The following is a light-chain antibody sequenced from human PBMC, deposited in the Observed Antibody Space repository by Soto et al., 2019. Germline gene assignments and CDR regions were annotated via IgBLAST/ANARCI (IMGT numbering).Light chain of an antibody. V-gene: IGLV3-1*01. CDR1: KLGDKY. Sequence: SPELTQPPSVSVSPGQTASLTCSGDKLGDKYACCYQQKPGQSPVLVIYQDSKRPSGIPERFSGSNSGNTATLTISGTQALDEADYYCQAWDSSTVVFGGGTPLTVL. J-gene: IGLJ2*01. CDR2: QDS. CDR3: QAWDSSTVV.